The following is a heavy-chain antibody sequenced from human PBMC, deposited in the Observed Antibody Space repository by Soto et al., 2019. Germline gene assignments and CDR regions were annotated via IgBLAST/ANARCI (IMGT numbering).Heavy chain of an antibody. Sequence: GGSLRLSCAASGFTFSSYAMSWVHQAPGKGLEWVSAISGSGGSTYYADSVKGRFTISRDNSKNTLYLQMNSLRAEDTAVYYCAKLITSSGWYAGLDPWGQGTLVTVSS. V-gene: IGHV3-23*01. CDR2: ISGSGGST. CDR1: GFTFSSYA. CDR3: AKLITSSGWYAGLDP. D-gene: IGHD6-19*01. J-gene: IGHJ5*02.